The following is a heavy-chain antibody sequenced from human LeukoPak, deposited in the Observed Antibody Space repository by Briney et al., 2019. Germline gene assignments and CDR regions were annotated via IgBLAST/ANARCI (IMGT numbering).Heavy chain of an antibody. CDR3: AKGQGQYSPLRNYGMDV. CDR2: IAYDTSNQ. Sequence: GGSLGLSCAASGFTFSTYGMNWVRQAPGKGLEWVAAIAYDTSNQYYAESVKGRFTISRDNSKNTLYLLMNSLRPEDTAVYYCAKGQGQYSPLRNYGMDVWGQGTTVTVSS. J-gene: IGHJ6*02. V-gene: IGHV3-30*18. D-gene: IGHD2-21*01. CDR1: GFTFSTYG.